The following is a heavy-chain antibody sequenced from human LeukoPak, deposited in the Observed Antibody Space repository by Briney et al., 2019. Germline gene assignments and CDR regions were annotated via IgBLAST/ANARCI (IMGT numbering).Heavy chain of an antibody. CDR1: GYTFTVYY. V-gene: IGHV1-2*02. J-gene: IGHJ4*02. CDR2: INPNSGGT. Sequence: ASVKVSCKASGYTFTVYYMHWVRQAPGQGLGWMGWINPNSGGTNYAQKFQGRVTMTRDTSISTAYMELSRLRSDDTAVYYCARGVDQWPGKPFDYWGQGTLVTVSS. D-gene: IGHD6-19*01. CDR3: ARGVDQWPGKPFDY.